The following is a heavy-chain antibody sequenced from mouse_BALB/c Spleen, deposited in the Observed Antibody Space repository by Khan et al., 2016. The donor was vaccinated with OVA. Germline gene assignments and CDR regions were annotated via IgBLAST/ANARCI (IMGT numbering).Heavy chain of an antibody. D-gene: IGHD2-14*01. CDR3: ARRTTGYAMDY. CDR1: GYTFPSNT. J-gene: IGHJ4*01. V-gene: IGHV1-4*01. Sequence: VQLQQSGAELARPGASVKMSCKASGYTFPSNTMHWVKQRPGQGLEWIGYINPRSDYTIYNQKFKDKATLTADISSTTAYMQLSSLTSDDSAVCYWARRTTGYAMDYWGQGTSVTVSS. CDR2: INPRSDYT.